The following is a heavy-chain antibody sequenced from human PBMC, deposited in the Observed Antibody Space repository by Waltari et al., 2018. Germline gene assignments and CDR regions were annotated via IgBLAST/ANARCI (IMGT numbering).Heavy chain of an antibody. CDR2: VHRSGRT. D-gene: IGHD2-15*01. CDR1: GDSMSGNYW. CDR3: ARDRGRGLYLDS. Sequence: QVQLQESGPGLVKPSGTLSLTCGVSGDSMSGNYWWRWVRQPPGKGLEWIGQVHRSGRTNYKPPLESRVTVSIDTFNSQFSLEVTSATAADTALYFCARDRGRGLYLDSWGRGILVTVSP. V-gene: IGHV4-4*02. J-gene: IGHJ4*02.